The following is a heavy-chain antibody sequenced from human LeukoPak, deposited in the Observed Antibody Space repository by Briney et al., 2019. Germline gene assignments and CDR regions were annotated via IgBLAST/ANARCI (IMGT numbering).Heavy chain of an antibody. D-gene: IGHD3-22*01. J-gene: IGHJ4*02. CDR2: ITPIFGTA. Sequence: SVKVSCKASGGAFSSYAISWVRQAPGQGLEWMGGITPIFGTANYAQKFQGRVTITTDESTSTAYMELSSLRSEDTAEYYCARDDYYYDSSGYCLDYWGQGTLVTVSS. V-gene: IGHV1-69*05. CDR1: GGAFSSYA. CDR3: ARDDYYYDSSGYCLDY.